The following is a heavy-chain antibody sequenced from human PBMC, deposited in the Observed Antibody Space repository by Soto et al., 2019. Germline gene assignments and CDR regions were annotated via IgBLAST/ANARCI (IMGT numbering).Heavy chain of an antibody. J-gene: IGHJ3*02. D-gene: IGHD6-19*01. CDR3: ARVRAVAGKRPVAFDI. CDR2: TNPNSGGT. Sequence: ASVKVSCKASGYTFTGYYMHWVRQAPGQGLEWMGWTNPNSGGTNYAQKFQGRVTMTRDTSISTAYMELSRLRSDDTAVYYCARVRAVAGKRPVAFDIWGQGTMVTVSS. CDR1: GYTFTGYY. V-gene: IGHV1-2*02.